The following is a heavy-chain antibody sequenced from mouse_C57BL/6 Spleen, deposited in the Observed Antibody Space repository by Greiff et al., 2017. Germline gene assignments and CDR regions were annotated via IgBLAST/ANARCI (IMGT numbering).Heavy chain of an antibody. J-gene: IGHJ4*01. V-gene: IGHV1-64*01. CDR1: GYTFTSYW. CDR2: IHPNSGST. Sequence: QVQLKQPGAELVKPGASVKLSCKASGYTFTSYWMHWVKQRPGQGLEWIGMIHPNSGSTNYNEKFKSKATLTVDKSSSTAYMQLSSLTSEDSAVYYCARSHSTHYYAMDYWGQGTSVTVSS. CDR3: ARSHSTHYYAMDY. D-gene: IGHD2-5*01.